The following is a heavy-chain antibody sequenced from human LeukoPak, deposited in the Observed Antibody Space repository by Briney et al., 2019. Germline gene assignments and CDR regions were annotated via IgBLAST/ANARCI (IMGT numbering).Heavy chain of an antibody. CDR3: ARSFGYYCSSTSCYSYY. D-gene: IGHD2-2*01. Sequence: GGSLRLSCAASGFTFSSYWMSWVRQAPGKGLEWVADIKQDGSEKYYVDSVKGRFTISRDNAKNSLYLQMNSLRAEDTAVYYCARSFGYYCSSTSCYSYYLGQGSLVTVSS. CDR1: GFTFSSYW. CDR2: IKQDGSEK. J-gene: IGHJ4*02. V-gene: IGHV3-7*01.